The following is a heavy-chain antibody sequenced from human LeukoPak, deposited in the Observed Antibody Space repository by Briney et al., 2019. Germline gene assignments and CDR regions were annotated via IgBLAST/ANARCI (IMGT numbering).Heavy chain of an antibody. CDR2: ISGSGGST. J-gene: IGHJ6*03. Sequence: GGSLRLSCAASGFTFSSYAMSWVRQAPGKGLEWVSAISGSGGSTYYADSVKGRFTISRDNSKNTLYLQMNSLRAEDTAVYYCAKDSQSSSWGYYYYYMDVWGKGTTVTVSS. D-gene: IGHD6-13*01. CDR1: GFTFSSYA. V-gene: IGHV3-23*01. CDR3: AKDSQSSSWGYYYYYMDV.